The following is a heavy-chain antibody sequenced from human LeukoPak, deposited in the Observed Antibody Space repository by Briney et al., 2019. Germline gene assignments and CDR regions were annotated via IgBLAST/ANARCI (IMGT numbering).Heavy chain of an antibody. CDR2: ISYDGSNK. CDR3: ARGGEWERGDYGGRDYYYYYGMDV. Sequence: PGGSLRLSCAASGFTFSSYAMHWVRQAPGKGLEWVAVISYDGSNKYYADSVKGRFTISRDNSKNTLYLQMNSLRAEDTAVYYCARGGEWERGDYGGRDYYYYYGMDVWGQGITVTVSS. CDR1: GFTFSSYA. J-gene: IGHJ6*02. V-gene: IGHV3-30-3*01. D-gene: IGHD4-17*01.